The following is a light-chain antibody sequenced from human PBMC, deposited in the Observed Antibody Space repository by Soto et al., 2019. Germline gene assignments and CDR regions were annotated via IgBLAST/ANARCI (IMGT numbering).Light chain of an antibody. J-gene: IGLJ2*01. Sequence: QSVLSQPPSVSAAPGQKVTISCSGSTSNIGDNFVSWYQHLPGTAPKLLIYQSNKRPSGIPDRFSGSKSGTSATLDITGLQTGDEADYYCGTWDSSLRVVFGGGTKLTVL. CDR3: GTWDSSLRVV. V-gene: IGLV1-51*01. CDR2: QSN. CDR1: TSNIGDNF.